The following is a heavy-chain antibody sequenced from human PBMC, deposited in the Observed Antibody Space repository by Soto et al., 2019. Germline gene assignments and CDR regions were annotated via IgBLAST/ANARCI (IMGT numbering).Heavy chain of an antibody. J-gene: IGHJ6*03. CDR3: ARGELVQGYFDWLPVFAVNYMDV. Sequence: GGSLRLSCAASGFTFSSYSMNWVRQAPGKGLEWVSSISSSSSYIYYADSVKGRFTISRDNAKNSLYLQMNSLRAEDTAVYYCARGELVQGYFDWLPVFAVNYMDVWGKGTTVTVSS. V-gene: IGHV3-21*01. CDR1: GFTFSSYS. CDR2: ISSSSSYI. D-gene: IGHD3-9*01.